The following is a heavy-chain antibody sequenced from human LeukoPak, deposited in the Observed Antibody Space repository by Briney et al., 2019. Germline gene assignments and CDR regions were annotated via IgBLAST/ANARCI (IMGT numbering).Heavy chain of an antibody. Sequence: SETLSLTCSVSGGSISGYYWNWIRLPPGKGLEWIGYIYYTGSTNYNPSLQSRVIIIIDTPKNHFSLTLSSVTAADTAVYYCARSDGYGLVGIWGQGTMVTVSS. J-gene: IGHJ3*02. CDR1: GGSISGYY. CDR2: IYYTGST. D-gene: IGHD3-10*01. CDR3: ARSDGYGLVGI. V-gene: IGHV4-59*12.